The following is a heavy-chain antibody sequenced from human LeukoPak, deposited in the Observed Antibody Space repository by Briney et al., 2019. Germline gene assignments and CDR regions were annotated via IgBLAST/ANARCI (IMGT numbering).Heavy chain of an antibody. CDR1: GFTFSSYG. CDR2: ISGSGGST. V-gene: IGHV3-23*01. Sequence: GGSLRLSCAASGFTFSSYGMSWVRQAPGKGLEWVSAISGSGGSTYYADSVKGRFTISRDNSKNTLYLQMNSLRAEDTAVYYCAEDRSGSYGGPFDSWGQGTLVTVSS. D-gene: IGHD1-26*01. CDR3: AEDRSGSYGGPFDS. J-gene: IGHJ4*02.